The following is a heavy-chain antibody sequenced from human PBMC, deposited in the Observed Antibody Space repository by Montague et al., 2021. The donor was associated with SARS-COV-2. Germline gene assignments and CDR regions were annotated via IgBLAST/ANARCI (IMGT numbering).Heavy chain of an antibody. V-gene: IGHV4-39*01. CDR3: ARQGRISMVRLNWFDP. J-gene: IGHJ5*02. D-gene: IGHD3-10*01. CDR1: GGSISSSSYY. Sequence: SETLSLTCTVSGGSISSSSYYLGWIRQPPGKGLEWIGSIYYSGCTYYNPSLKSRVTISVDTSKNQFSLKLSSVTAADTAVYYCARQGRISMVRLNWFDPWGQLTLVTVSS. CDR2: IYYSGCT.